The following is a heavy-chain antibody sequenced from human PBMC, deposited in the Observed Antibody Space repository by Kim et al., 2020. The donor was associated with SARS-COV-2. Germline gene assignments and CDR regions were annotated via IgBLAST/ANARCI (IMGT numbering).Heavy chain of an antibody. Sequence: TSLKTRLTISKDTSKNQVVLTMTKMDPVDTATYYCARESNDILTGYFFDSWGQGTLVTVSS. D-gene: IGHD3-9*01. V-gene: IGHV2-70*01. J-gene: IGHJ4*02. CDR3: ARESNDILTGYFFDS.